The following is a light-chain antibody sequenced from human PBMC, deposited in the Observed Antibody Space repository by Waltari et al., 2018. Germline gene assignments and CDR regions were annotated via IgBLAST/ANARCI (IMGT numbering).Light chain of an antibody. CDR3: QQSNSAPHT. CDR2: KAS. Sequence: DIQMTQSPYSLSASVGDRVTITCRASQSINNWLAWYQQKPGKAPKLLIYKASSLQSGVPSRFSGSGSGTDFTLTISSLQPEDFATYYCQQSNSAPHTFGQGTKVGIK. V-gene: IGKV1-12*01. J-gene: IGKJ2*01. CDR1: QSINNW.